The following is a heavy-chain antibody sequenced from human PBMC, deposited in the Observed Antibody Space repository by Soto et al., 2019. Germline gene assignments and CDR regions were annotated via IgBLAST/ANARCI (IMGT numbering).Heavy chain of an antibody. V-gene: IGHV3-21*01. J-gene: IGHJ6*02. CDR2: ISSSSSYI. Sequence: GGSLRLSCAASGFTFSSYAMSWVRRAPGKGLEWVSSISSSSSYIYYADSVKGRFTISRDNAKNSLYLQMNSLRAEDTAVYYCARGRWLQLADYYYYYGMDVWGQGTTVTVSS. D-gene: IGHD5-12*01. CDR1: GFTFSSYA. CDR3: ARGRWLQLADYYYYYGMDV.